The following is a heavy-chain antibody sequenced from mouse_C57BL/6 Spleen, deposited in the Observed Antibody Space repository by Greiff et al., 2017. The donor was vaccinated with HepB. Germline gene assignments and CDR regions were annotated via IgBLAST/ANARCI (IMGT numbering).Heavy chain of an antibody. CDR3: ARWSSYAMDY. J-gene: IGHJ4*01. CDR1: GFTFSDYG. V-gene: IGHV5-17*01. Sequence: EVKLMESGGGLVKPGGSLKLSCAASGFTFSDYGMHWVRQAPEKGLEWVAYISSGSSTIYYADTVKGRFTISRDNAKNTLFLQMTSLRSEDTAMYYCARWSSYAMDYWGQGTSVTVSS. CDR2: ISSGSSTI. D-gene: IGHD1-1*02.